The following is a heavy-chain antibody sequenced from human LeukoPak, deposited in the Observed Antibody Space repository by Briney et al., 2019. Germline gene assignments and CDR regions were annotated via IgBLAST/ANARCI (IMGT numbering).Heavy chain of an antibody. D-gene: IGHD6-19*01. CDR2: ISSSGSTM. CDR1: GFTFRSYE. CDR3: ARSQWLATPDYVDY. Sequence: PPGGSLRLSCAASGFTFRSYEMNWVRQAPGKGLEWVSYISSSGSTMYYADSVKGRFTISRDNAKNSLYLQMNSLRAEDTAVYYRARSQWLATPDYVDYWGQGTLVTVSS. V-gene: IGHV3-48*03. J-gene: IGHJ4*02.